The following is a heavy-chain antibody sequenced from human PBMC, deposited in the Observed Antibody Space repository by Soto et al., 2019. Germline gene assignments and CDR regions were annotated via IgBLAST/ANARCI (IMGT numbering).Heavy chain of an antibody. CDR2: IYNSGST. Sequence: QLQLQESGPGLVKPSETLSLTSTVSGGSISSRSYHWSWIRQPPGKGLEWIGRIYNSGSTYYNASLKSRVSISIDTSKNQFSLKLSSVTAADTAVYYCARHPVYATGWQIDYWGQGALVTVSS. CDR1: GGSISSRSYH. CDR3: ARHPVYATGWQIDY. J-gene: IGHJ4*02. V-gene: IGHV4-39*01. D-gene: IGHD2-2*01.